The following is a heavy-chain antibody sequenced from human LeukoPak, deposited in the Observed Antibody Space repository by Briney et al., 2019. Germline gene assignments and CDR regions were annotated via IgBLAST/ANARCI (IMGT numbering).Heavy chain of an antibody. D-gene: IGHD6-13*01. Sequence: GGSLRLSCAASGFIFSSYWMAWVRQAPGKGLEWVANIKEDGSEKNYVDSVKGRFTISRDNAKNSLYLQMNSLRAEDTAVYYCAKDLMRAAPGTIFGYWGQGTLVTVSS. J-gene: IGHJ4*02. V-gene: IGHV3-7*03. CDR3: AKDLMRAAPGTIFGY. CDR1: GFIFSSYW. CDR2: IKEDGSEK.